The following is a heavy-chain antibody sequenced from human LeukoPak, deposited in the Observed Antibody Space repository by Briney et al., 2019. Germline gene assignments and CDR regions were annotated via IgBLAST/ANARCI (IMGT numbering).Heavy chain of an antibody. CDR1: GFAFSNYG. CDR3: VKDHYWAEYCINGVCQDTFDI. CDR2: IRHVGSNE. V-gene: IGHV3-30*02. J-gene: IGHJ3*02. D-gene: IGHD2-8*01. Sequence: GGSLRLSCVASGFAFSNYGMHWVRQAPGKGLEWVAFIRHVGSNEYYADSVRGRFAISRDNSRNTLHLQMNILRVEDTAVYYCVKDHYWAEYCINGVCQDTFDIWGQGTMVTVSS.